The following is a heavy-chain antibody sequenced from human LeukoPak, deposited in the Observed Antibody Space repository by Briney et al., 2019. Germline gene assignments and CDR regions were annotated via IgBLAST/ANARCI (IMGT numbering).Heavy chain of an antibody. J-gene: IGHJ4*02. V-gene: IGHV3-33*01. CDR1: GFTFSSYG. D-gene: IGHD3-22*01. CDR2: IWYDGSNK. Sequence: GGSLRLSCAASGFTFSSYGMHWVRQAPGKGLEWVAVIWYDGSNKYYADSVKGRFTISRDNSKNTLYLQMNSLRAEDTAVYYCARDLNYCDSSGYLEDWGQGTLVTVSS. CDR3: ARDLNYCDSSGYLED.